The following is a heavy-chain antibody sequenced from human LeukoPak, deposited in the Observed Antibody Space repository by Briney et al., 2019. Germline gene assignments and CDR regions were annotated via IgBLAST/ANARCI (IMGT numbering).Heavy chain of an antibody. Sequence: SSETLSLTCTVSGGSISNYYWSWIRQPPGKGLEWIGYIYYSGSTNYNPSLKSRVTISVDTSKNQFSLKLSSVTAADTAVYYCARERYSSSWFDPWGQGTLVTVSS. CDR1: GGSISNYY. D-gene: IGHD6-6*01. CDR3: ARERYSSSWFDP. J-gene: IGHJ5*02. CDR2: IYYSGST. V-gene: IGHV4-59*01.